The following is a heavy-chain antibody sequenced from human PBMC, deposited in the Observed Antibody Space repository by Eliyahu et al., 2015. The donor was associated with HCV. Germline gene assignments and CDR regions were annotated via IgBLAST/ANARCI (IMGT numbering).Heavy chain of an antibody. J-gene: IGHJ5*02. V-gene: IGHV4-59*01. CDR1: GGSISSYY. CDR3: ARGNPLSDFWSGYYGGAYWFDP. CDR2: IYYSGST. D-gene: IGHD3-3*01. Sequence: QVQLQESGPGLVKPSETLSLTCTVSGGSISSYYWSWIRQXPGKGLEWXGYIYYSGSTNYNPSLKSRVTISVDTSKNQFSLKLSSVTAADTAVYYCARGNPLSDFWSGYYGGAYWFDPWGQGTLVTVSS.